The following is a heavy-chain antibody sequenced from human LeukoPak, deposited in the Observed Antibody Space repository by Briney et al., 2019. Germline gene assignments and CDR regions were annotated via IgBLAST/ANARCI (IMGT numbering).Heavy chain of an antibody. J-gene: IGHJ4*02. D-gene: IGHD3-16*02. CDR1: GFTFSNAW. CDR2: IKSKTDGGTT. CDR3: TTLYDPRLRLGELSPPLWY. V-gene: IGHV3-15*01. Sequence: GGSLRLSCAASGFTFSNAWMSWVRQAPGKGREWVGRIKSKTDGGTTDYAAPVKGRFTISRDDSKNTLYLQMNSLKTEDTAVYYCTTLYDPRLRLGELSPPLWYWGQGTLVTVSS.